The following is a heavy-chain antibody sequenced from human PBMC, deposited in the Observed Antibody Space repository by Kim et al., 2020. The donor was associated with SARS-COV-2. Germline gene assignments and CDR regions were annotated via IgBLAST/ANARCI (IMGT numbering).Heavy chain of an antibody. CDR2: INENGREN. CDR1: GFSFSSWW. V-gene: IGHV3-7*01. Sequence: GGSLRLSCAASGFSFSSWWMSWVRQAPGKGLEWVAYINENGRENSFLDSVRGRFTISRDNAKNSLFLQMDTLRVEDMAVYYCARGHYGLDVWGQGSTV. J-gene: IGHJ6*01. CDR3: ARGHYGLDV.